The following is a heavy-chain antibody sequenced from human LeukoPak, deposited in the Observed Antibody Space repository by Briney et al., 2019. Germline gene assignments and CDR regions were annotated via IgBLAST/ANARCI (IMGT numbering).Heavy chain of an antibody. D-gene: IGHD4-23*01. CDR2: INHSGST. J-gene: IGHJ4*02. CDR3: ARARAFYGGNPRGGEDY. CDR1: GGSFSGYY. Sequence: PSETLSLTCAVYGGSFSGYYWSWIRQPPGKGLEWIGEINHSGSTNYNPSLKSRVTISVDTSKNQFSLKLSSVTAADTAVYYCARARAFYGGNPRGGEDYWGQGTLVTVSS. V-gene: IGHV4-34*01.